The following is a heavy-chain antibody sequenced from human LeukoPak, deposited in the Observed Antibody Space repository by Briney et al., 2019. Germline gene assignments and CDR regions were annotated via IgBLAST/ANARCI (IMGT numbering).Heavy chain of an antibody. J-gene: IGHJ4*02. Sequence: ASVKVSCKASGYTFTNYYMHWVRQAPGQGLEWMGWINPDTGGTNHAQKFQGRVTLTRDTSISTAYMEVSSLRSDDTAVYYCAREAKGSIAARPADYWGQGTLVTVSS. V-gene: IGHV1-2*02. D-gene: IGHD6-6*01. CDR2: INPDTGGT. CDR1: GYTFTNYY. CDR3: AREAKGSIAARPADY.